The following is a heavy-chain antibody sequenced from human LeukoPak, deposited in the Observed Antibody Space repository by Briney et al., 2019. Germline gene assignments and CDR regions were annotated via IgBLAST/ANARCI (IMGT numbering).Heavy chain of an antibody. CDR3: ARDSELKLAFDI. CDR1: GFTFSSYA. D-gene: IGHD1-26*01. J-gene: IGHJ3*02. CDR2: INDNGDGT. Sequence: GGSLRLSCAASGFTFSSYAMSWVRQALGKGLKWVSTINDNGDGTYYADSVKGRFTISRDSSRNTLYLQMNSLRAEDTAVYYCARDSELKLAFDIWGQGTMVTVSS. V-gene: IGHV3-23*01.